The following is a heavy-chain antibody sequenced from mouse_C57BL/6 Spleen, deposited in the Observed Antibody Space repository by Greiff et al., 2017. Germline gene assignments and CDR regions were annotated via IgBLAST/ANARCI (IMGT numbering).Heavy chain of an antibody. V-gene: IGHV2-2*01. CDR1: GFSFTSYG. CDR3: ARNFEDAIAY. Sequence: QVQLKESGPGLVQPSQSLSITCTVSGFSFTSYGVHWVRQSPGKGLEWLGVIWSGGSTDYNAAFISRLSISKDNSKSQVFFKMNSLQADDTAIYYCARNFEDAIAYWGQGTLVTVSA. J-gene: IGHJ3*01. CDR2: IWSGGST.